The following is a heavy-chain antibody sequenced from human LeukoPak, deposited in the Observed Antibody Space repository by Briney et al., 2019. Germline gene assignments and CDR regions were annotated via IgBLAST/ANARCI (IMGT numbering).Heavy chain of an antibody. CDR2: ISTSSSYI. Sequence: GGSLRLSCAASGFTFSSYSMKWVRQAPGKGLEWVSSISTSSSYIYYADSLKGRFTISRDNAKNSLYLQMNSLRAEDTAVYYCARSYCSSTTCGFDPWGQGTLVTVSS. CDR1: GFTFSSYS. CDR3: ARSYCSSTTCGFDP. J-gene: IGHJ5*02. D-gene: IGHD2-2*01. V-gene: IGHV3-21*01.